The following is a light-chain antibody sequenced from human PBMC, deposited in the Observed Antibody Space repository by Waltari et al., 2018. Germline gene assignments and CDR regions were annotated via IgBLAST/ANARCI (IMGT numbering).Light chain of an antibody. V-gene: IGKV1-5*03. CDR2: GSS. CDR3: QQYNSAWA. CDR1: RSISSW. J-gene: IGKJ1*01. Sequence: DIHLTQSPSTLSASVGAPVPITCRASRSISSWLAWHQQKPGKAPKVLIYGSSTLESGVPSRFSGSGSGTEFTLTISSLQPDYFATYYCQQYNSAWAFGQGTKVEVK.